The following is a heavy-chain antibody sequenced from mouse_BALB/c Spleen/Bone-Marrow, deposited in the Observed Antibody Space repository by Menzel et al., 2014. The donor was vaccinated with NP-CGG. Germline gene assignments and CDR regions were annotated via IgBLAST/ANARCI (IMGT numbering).Heavy chain of an antibody. CDR3: ARGDLYYGNLYAMDY. D-gene: IGHD2-1*01. J-gene: IGHJ4*01. Sequence: QVQLQQSGAELVRPGTSVKVSCKASGYAFTNYSIEWIKKRPGQGLEWIGVINPGSGGTNYNEKFKGKATLTADKSSSTAYMQLSSLTSDDSAVYFCARGDLYYGNLYAMDYWGQGTSVTVSS. CDR1: GYAFTNYS. CDR2: INPGSGGT. V-gene: IGHV1-54*01.